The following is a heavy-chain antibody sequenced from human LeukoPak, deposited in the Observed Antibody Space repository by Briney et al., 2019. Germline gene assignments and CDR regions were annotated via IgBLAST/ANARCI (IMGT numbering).Heavy chain of an antibody. J-gene: IGHJ4*02. CDR2: IYYIGST. CDR3: ARGAVAGFDY. V-gene: IGHV4-59*12. Sequence: KASETLSLTCTVSGGSSSGYYWSWIRQPPGKGLEWIGYIYYIGSTNYNPSLKSRVTISLDTSKNQFSLRLSSVTAADTAVYYCARGAVAGFDYWGQGTLVTVSS. D-gene: IGHD6-19*01. CDR1: GGSSSGYY.